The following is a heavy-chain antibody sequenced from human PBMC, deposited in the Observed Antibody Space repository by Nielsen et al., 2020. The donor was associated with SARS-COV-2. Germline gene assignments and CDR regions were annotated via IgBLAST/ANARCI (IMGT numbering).Heavy chain of an antibody. V-gene: IGHV3-30-3*01. J-gene: IGHJ4*02. CDR2: ISFVGDYR. Sequence: GESLKISCAASGFTFSTYPLHWVRQAPGNGLEWVAIISFVGDYRSYADSVNGRFTISRANSKNTLFLQMNSLRPEDTAVYYCARDGDYRGSGNYYFDSWGQGTLVAVSS. CDR1: GFTFSTYP. CDR3: ARDGDYRGSGNYYFDS. D-gene: IGHD3-10*01.